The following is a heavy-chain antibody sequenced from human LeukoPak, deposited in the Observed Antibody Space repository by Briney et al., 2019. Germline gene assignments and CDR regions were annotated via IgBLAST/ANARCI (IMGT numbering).Heavy chain of an antibody. CDR2: ISYDGSNK. Sequence: GRSLRLSCAASGFTFSSYGMHWVRQAPGKGLEWVAVISYDGSNKYYADSVKGRFTISRDNSKNTLYLQMNRLRAEDTAVYDCAKVVTTGYWGQGTLVTVSS. CDR1: GFTFSSYG. D-gene: IGHD2-21*02. J-gene: IGHJ4*02. V-gene: IGHV3-30*18. CDR3: AKVVTTGY.